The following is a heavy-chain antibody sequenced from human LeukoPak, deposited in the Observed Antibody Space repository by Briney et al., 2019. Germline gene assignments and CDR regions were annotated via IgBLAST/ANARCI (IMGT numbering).Heavy chain of an antibody. Sequence: PSQTLSLTCAVSGGSISSGGYSWSWIRQPPGKGLGWIGYIYHSGSTYYNPSLKSRVTISVDRSKNQFSLKLSSVTAADTAVYYCASRSGYVYAEYFQHWGQGTLVTVSS. CDR2: IYHSGST. V-gene: IGHV4-30-2*01. CDR3: ASRSGYVYAEYFQH. CDR1: GGSISSGGYS. J-gene: IGHJ1*01. D-gene: IGHD5-12*01.